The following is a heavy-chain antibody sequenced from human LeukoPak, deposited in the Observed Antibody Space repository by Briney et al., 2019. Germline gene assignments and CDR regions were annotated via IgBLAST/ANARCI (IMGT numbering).Heavy chain of an antibody. CDR1: GGSISNHY. CDR2: IYYSGST. D-gene: IGHD2-2*01. Sequence: YPSETLSLTCTVSGGSISNHYWNWIRQPPGKGLEWIGYIYYSGSTNYSPSLKSRVTISVDRSKNQFSLKLSSVTAEDTAVYYCARQVECSTTSCYVYFDNWGQGTLVTVSS. J-gene: IGHJ4*02. CDR3: ARQVECSTTSCYVYFDN. V-gene: IGHV4-59*08.